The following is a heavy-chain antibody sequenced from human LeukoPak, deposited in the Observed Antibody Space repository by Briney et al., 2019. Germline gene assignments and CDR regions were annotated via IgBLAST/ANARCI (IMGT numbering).Heavy chain of an antibody. CDR1: GYTFTSYG. CDR2: ISAYNGNT. CDR3: ARDPRISRYYDSSGYPDF. J-gene: IGHJ4*02. Sequence: ASVKVSCKASGYTFTSYGISWVRQAPGQRLEWMGWISAYNGNTNYAQKLQGRVTMTTDTSTSTAYMELRSLRSDDTAVYYCARDPRISRYYDSSGYPDFWGQGTLVTVSS. D-gene: IGHD3-22*01. V-gene: IGHV1-18*01.